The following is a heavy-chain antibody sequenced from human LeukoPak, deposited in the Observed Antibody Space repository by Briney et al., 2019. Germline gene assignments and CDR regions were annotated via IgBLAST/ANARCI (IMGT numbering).Heavy chain of an antibody. CDR1: GFTFSSYG. Sequence: PGGSLRLSCAASGFTFSSYGMSWVRQAPGKGLEWVSAISGSGGSTYYADSLKGRFTISIDNSKNTLYLQMNSLRAEDTAVYYCAKAQYGSGSYRLNYYYYYMDVWGKGTTVTISS. V-gene: IGHV3-23*01. CDR3: AKAQYGSGSYRLNYYYYYMDV. CDR2: ISGSGGST. J-gene: IGHJ6*03. D-gene: IGHD3-10*01.